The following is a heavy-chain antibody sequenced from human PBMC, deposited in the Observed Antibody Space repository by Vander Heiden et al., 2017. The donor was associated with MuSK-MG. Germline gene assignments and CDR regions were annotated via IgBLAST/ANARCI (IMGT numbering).Heavy chain of an antibody. CDR1: GFPFRNYW. D-gene: IGHD1-26*01. CDR3: VRAEGWSSDTTTWFDP. Sequence: EVQLVESGGGLVQPGGSLRLSCAASGFPFRNYWMHWVRQVPGKGLEWVSRIDRDGTAKTYTDSVQGRFTTSRDNGKNTLYLKMNSLSAEETAVFYCVRAEGWSSDTTTWFDPWGQGTPVTVSS. J-gene: IGHJ5*02. CDR2: IDRDGTAK. V-gene: IGHV3-74*01.